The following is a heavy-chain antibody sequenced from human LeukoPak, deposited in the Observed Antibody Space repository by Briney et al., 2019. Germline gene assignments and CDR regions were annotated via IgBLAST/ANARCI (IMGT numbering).Heavy chain of an antibody. Sequence: GGSLRLSCAASGFTVSKYDMQWVRQATGKGLEWVSAIVIVGDTYYQGTVRGRCTMSREHGNNHVYLQMNSLKEGDKAGVYCGGDHHGMDVWGQGTTVIVS. CDR3: GGDHHGMDV. J-gene: IGHJ6*02. V-gene: IGHV3-13*01. CDR1: GFTVSKYD. CDR2: IVIVGDT.